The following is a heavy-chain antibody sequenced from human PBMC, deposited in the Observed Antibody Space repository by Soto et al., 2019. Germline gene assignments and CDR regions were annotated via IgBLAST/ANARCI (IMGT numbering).Heavy chain of an antibody. CDR1: GDSIRNYY. CDR2: IYHTGKT. CDR3: ERSAPDLDFHY. V-gene: IGHV4-59*01. Sequence: PSETLSLTCSVSGDSIRNYYWSWIRQPPGKGLEWLGYIYHTGKTDYNPSLKSRVSMSLDPSKNQFSLKLRSVTAADTAIYYCERSAPDLDFHYSGPGTILTVSS. J-gene: IGHJ4*02.